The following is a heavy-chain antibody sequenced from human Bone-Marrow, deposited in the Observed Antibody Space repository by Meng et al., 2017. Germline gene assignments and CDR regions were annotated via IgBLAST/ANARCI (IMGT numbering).Heavy chain of an antibody. V-gene: IGHV3-30*04. CDR2: ISYDGGNK. D-gene: IGHD3-22*01. J-gene: IGHJ4*02. Sequence: GGSLRLSCAASGFTFSSYAMHWVRQAPGKGLEWVAVISYDGGNKYYADSVKGRFTISRDTSKNTLYLQMNSLRAEDTAVYYCARALGSFPNPNDSSGPAYNPLDYWGQGTLVTVSS. CDR3: ARALGSFPNPNDSSGPAYNPLDY. CDR1: GFTFSSYA.